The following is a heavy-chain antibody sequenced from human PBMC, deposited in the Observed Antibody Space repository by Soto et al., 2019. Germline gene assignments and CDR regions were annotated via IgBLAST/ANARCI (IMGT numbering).Heavy chain of an antibody. V-gene: IGHV4-59*01. CDR3: ARGASSGYYQFDY. Sequence: SETLSLTCTVSGGSISSYYWSWIRQPPGKGLEWIGYIYYSGSTNYNPSLKSRVTISVDTSKNQFSLKLSSVTAADTAVYYCARGASSGYYQFDYWGQGTLVTVSS. CDR1: GGSISSYY. CDR2: IYYSGST. D-gene: IGHD3-22*01. J-gene: IGHJ4*02.